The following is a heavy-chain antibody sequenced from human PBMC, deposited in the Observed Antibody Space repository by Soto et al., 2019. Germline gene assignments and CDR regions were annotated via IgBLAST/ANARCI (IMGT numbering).Heavy chain of an antibody. D-gene: IGHD2-15*01. Sequence: ASVKVSCKASGGTFSSYAISWVRQAPGQGLEWMGGIIPIFGTANYAQKFQGRVTITADESTSTAYMELSSLRSEDTAVYYCARAFQYCSGGRCYFDWFDHWGQGTLVTVSS. CDR2: IIPIFGTA. J-gene: IGHJ5*02. V-gene: IGHV1-69*13. CDR3: ARAFQYCSGGRCYFDWFDH. CDR1: GGTFSSYA.